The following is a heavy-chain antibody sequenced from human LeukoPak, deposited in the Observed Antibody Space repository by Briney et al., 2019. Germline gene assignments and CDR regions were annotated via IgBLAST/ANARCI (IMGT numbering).Heavy chain of an antibody. CDR3: AKGSVAGTKYYFDY. Sequence: GGSLRLSCAASGFTFSSYAMHWVRQAPGKGLEWVAVISYDGSNKYYADSVKGRFTISRDNSKNTLYLQMNSLRAEDTAVYYCAKGSVAGTKYYFDYWGQGTLVTVSS. D-gene: IGHD6-19*01. CDR2: ISYDGSNK. CDR1: GFTFSSYA. V-gene: IGHV3-30-3*01. J-gene: IGHJ4*02.